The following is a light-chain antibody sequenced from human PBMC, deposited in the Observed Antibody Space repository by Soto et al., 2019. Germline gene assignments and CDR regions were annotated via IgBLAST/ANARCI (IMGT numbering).Light chain of an antibody. V-gene: IGLV2-23*02. CDR2: EVS. Sequence: QSALTQPASGSGSPGQSITISCTGTSSDVGSYNLVSWYQQHPGKAPKLMIYEVSKRPSGVSNRFSGSKAGNTASLTISGLQAEDDADYYCCSYAGSSTYVFGTGTKVTVL. CDR1: SSDVGSYNL. CDR3: CSYAGSSTYV. J-gene: IGLJ1*01.